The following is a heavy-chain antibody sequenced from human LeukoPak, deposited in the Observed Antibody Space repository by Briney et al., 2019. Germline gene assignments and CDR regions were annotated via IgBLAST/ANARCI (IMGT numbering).Heavy chain of an antibody. CDR1: GYTFTGYY. CDR2: INPNSGGT. D-gene: IGHD4-23*01. J-gene: IGHJ6*02. V-gene: IGHV1-2*02. CDR3: ARATVVTPDNYYYGMDV. Sequence: ASVKVSCKASGYTFTGYYMHWVRQAPGQGLEWMGWINPNSGGTNYAQKFQGRVTMTRDTSISTAYMELSRLRSDDTAVYYCARATVVTPDNYYYGMDVWGQGTTVTVSS.